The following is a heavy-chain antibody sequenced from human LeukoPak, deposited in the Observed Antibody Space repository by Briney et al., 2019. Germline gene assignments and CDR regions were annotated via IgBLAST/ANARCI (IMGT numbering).Heavy chain of an antibody. Sequence: SETLSLTCTVSGDSISSYYWSWIRQPPGKGLEWIVNTYSSGSTIHNPSLKSRVTVSVDTSDNQLSLSLSSVTAADTAVYYCARRLESHYDSSGYPVGGWFDPWGQGTLVTVSS. CDR1: GDSISSYY. CDR2: TYSSGST. V-gene: IGHV4-4*09. D-gene: IGHD3-22*01. CDR3: ARRLESHYDSSGYPVGGWFDP. J-gene: IGHJ5*02.